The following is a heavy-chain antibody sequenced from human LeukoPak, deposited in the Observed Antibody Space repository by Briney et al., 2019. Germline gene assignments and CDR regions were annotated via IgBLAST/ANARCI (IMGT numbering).Heavy chain of an antibody. Sequence: ASVKVSCKASGYTFTGYYMHWVRQAPGQGLEWMGWINPNSGGTNYAQKSQGRVTMTRDTSISTAYMELSRLRSDDTAVYYCARDLRDILTGHNDAFDIWGQGTMVTVSS. D-gene: IGHD3-9*01. J-gene: IGHJ3*02. V-gene: IGHV1-2*02. CDR1: GYTFTGYY. CDR3: ARDLRDILTGHNDAFDI. CDR2: INPNSGGT.